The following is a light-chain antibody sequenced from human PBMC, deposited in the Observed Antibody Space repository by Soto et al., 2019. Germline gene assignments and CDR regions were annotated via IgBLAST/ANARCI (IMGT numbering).Light chain of an antibody. CDR1: RSNIGAGYD. Sequence: QSVLTQPPSVSGAPGQRVTISCTGSRSNIGAGYDVHWYQQLPGTAPKLLIYGNSNRPSGVPDRFSGSKSGTSASLAITGLQAEDEAEYYCQSYDSSLSGPFVVFGGGTKLTVL. J-gene: IGLJ2*01. V-gene: IGLV1-40*01. CDR2: GNS. CDR3: QSYDSSLSGPFVV.